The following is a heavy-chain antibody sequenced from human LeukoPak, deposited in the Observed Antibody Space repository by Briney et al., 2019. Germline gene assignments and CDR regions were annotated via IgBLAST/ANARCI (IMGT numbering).Heavy chain of an antibody. V-gene: IGHV3-23*01. D-gene: IGHD4-17*01. J-gene: IGHJ4*02. CDR2: ISGSGAYT. CDR3: AKRGTVTTFDHSDY. Sequence: GGSLRLSCAASGFTFSNYGMSWVRQAPGKGLEWVSAISGSGAYTYYADSVKGRFTISRDVSKNTLYLQMNSLRAEDTAVYYCAKRGTVTTFDHSDYWGQGTLVTVSS. CDR1: GFTFSNYG.